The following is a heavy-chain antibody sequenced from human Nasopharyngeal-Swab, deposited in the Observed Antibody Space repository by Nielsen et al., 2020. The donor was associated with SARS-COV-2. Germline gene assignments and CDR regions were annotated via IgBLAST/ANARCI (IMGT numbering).Heavy chain of an antibody. Sequence: SETLSLTCAVSGGSISSGGYSWSWIRQPPGKGLEWIGYIYHSGSTYYNPSLKSRVTISVDRSKNQFSLKLSSVTAADTAVYYCARGPYSSSWGHYYGMDVWGQGTTVTVSS. D-gene: IGHD6-13*01. CDR1: GGSISSGGYS. CDR3: ARGPYSSSWGHYYGMDV. CDR2: IYHSGST. V-gene: IGHV4-30-2*01. J-gene: IGHJ6*02.